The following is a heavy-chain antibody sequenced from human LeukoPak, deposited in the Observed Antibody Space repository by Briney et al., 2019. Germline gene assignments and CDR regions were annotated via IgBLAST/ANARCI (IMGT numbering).Heavy chain of an antibody. CDR3: ARDPGLAVAAINFDY. V-gene: IGHV3-11*01. Sequence: GGSLRLSCAASGFTFSDYYMSWIRQAPGKGLEWVSYISSSGSTIYYADSVKGRFTISRDNAKNSLYLQMNSLRAEDTAVYYCARDPGLAVAAINFDYWGQGTLVTVSS. J-gene: IGHJ4*02. CDR1: GFTFSDYY. D-gene: IGHD6-19*01. CDR2: ISSSGSTI.